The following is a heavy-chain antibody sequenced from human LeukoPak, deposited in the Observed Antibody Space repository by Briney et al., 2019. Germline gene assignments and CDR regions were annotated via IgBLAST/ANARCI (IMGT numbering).Heavy chain of an antibody. Sequence: GRSLTLSCAASGFTFDDYPMHWLRQAPGKGLEWVSDISWNSGSIGYADSVKGRFTISRDNAKNSLYLQMNSLRAEDAALYYCAKDAVYDSSGYYSRYYYYMDVWGKGTTVTVSS. CDR3: AKDAVYDSSGYYSRYYYYMDV. CDR1: GFTFDDYP. CDR2: ISWNSGSI. V-gene: IGHV3-9*01. J-gene: IGHJ6*03. D-gene: IGHD3-22*01.